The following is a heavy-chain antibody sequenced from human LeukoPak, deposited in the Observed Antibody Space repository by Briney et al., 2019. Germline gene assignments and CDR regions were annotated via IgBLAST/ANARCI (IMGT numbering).Heavy chain of an antibody. CDR1: GGSISSSSYY. V-gene: IGHV4-39*01. Sequence: PSETLSLTCTVSGGSISSSSYYWGWIRQPPGKGLEWIGEINHSGSTNYNPSLKSRVTISVDTSKNQFSLKLSSVTAADTAVYYCARQGLTVTTSYYFDYWGQGTLVTVSS. CDR2: INHSGST. CDR3: ARQGLTVTTSYYFDY. J-gene: IGHJ4*02. D-gene: IGHD4-17*01.